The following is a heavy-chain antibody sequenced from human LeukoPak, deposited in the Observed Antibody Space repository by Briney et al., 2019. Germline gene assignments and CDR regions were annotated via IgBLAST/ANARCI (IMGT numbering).Heavy chain of an antibody. CDR1: GGSFSGYY. Sequence: SETLSLTCAVYGGSFSGYYWSWIRQPPGKGLEWIGEINHSGSTNYNPSLKSRVTISVDTSKNQFSLKLSSVTAADTAVYYCASPGLYYDFWSGYYTYWGQGTLVTVSS. CDR3: ASPGLYYDFWSGYYTY. D-gene: IGHD3-3*01. CDR2: INHSGST. V-gene: IGHV4-34*01. J-gene: IGHJ4*02.